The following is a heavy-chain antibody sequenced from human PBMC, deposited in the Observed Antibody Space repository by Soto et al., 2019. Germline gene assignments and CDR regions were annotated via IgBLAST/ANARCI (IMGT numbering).Heavy chain of an antibody. CDR3: AKGFERLRSNYSSSWWTLDY. CDR2: ISGSGGST. V-gene: IGHV3-23*01. Sequence: GGSLRLSCAASGFTFSSYAMSWVRQAPGKGLEWVSAISGSGGSTYYADSVKGRFTISRDNSKNTLYLQMNSLRAEDTAVYYCAKGFERLRSNYSSSWWTLDYSGQGTLGTVS. J-gene: IGHJ4*02. D-gene: IGHD6-13*01. CDR1: GFTFSSYA.